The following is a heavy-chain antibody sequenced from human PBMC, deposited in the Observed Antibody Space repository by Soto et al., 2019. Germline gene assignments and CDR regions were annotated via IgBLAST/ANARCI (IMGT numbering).Heavy chain of an antibody. CDR3: ARSRNGAVPDSINF. CDR2: ISRDGSSK. V-gene: IGHV3-30-3*01. CDR1: GFTFSRYA. D-gene: IGHD2-8*01. Sequence: VRLSCAASGFTFSRYAMHWVRQAPGEGLEWVAVISRDGSSKYYGDSVKGRFTVSRDNSNNTLYLSMASLRPDDTAVFYCARSRNGAVPDSINFWGQGTLVTVSS. J-gene: IGHJ4*02.